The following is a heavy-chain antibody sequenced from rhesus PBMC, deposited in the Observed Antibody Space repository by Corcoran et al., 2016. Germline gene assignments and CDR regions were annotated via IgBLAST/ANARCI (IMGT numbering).Heavy chain of an antibody. Sequence: EVQLVESGGGLVQPGGSLRLSCAASGFIFSNYWMSWVRQAPGKGLDWIGRIKKKADGDTAEYAVSWKDRFTVSRDDSKNTLYLQMNSLKSDDTAVYYCTRGYFDYWGQGVLVTVSS. CDR2: IKKKADGDTA. V-gene: IGHV3-16*02. J-gene: IGHJ4*01. CDR1: GFIFSNYW. CDR3: TRGYFDY.